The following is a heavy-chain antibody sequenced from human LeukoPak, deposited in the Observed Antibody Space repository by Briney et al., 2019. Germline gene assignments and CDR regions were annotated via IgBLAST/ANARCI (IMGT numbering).Heavy chain of an antibody. D-gene: IGHD6-13*01. CDR2: ISAYNGNT. CDR3: ARGRATRGQLVPGY. J-gene: IGHJ4*02. V-gene: IGHV1-18*01. Sequence: GASVKVSCKASGYTFTSYDISWVRQAPGQGLEWMGWISAYNGNTNYAQKLQGRVTMTTDTSTSTAYMELSSLRSEDTAVYYCARGRATRGQLVPGYWGQGTLVTVSS. CDR1: GYTFTSYD.